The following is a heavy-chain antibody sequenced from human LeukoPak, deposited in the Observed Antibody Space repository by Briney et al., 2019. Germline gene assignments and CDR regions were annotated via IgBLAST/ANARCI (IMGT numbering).Heavy chain of an antibody. J-gene: IGHJ5*02. D-gene: IGHD2-21*02. Sequence: SETLSLTCTVSGGSISSSSYYWGWIRQPPGKGLQWIGSIYYSGSTYYNPPLKSRVTISVDTSKNQFSLKLSSVTAADTAVYYCARDALESAYCGGDCYFDPWGQGTLVTVSS. CDR2: IYYSGST. V-gene: IGHV4-39*07. CDR1: GGSISSSSYY. CDR3: ARDALESAYCGGDCYFDP.